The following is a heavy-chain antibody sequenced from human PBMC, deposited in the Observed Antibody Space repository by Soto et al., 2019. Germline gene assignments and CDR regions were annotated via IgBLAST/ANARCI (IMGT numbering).Heavy chain of an antibody. CDR1: GFTFSSYA. CDR3: AKRAGSSSGLLYYYDYGMDV. CDR2: ISGSGGST. Sequence: EVQVLESGGGLVQPGGSLRLSCAASGFTFSSYAMSWVRQAPGKGLEWVSGISGSGGSTYYADSVKGRFTISRDNSKNTLYLQMNSLRAEDTAVYYCAKRAGSSSGLLYYYDYGMDVWGQGTTVTVSS. J-gene: IGHJ6*02. D-gene: IGHD6-19*01. V-gene: IGHV3-23*01.